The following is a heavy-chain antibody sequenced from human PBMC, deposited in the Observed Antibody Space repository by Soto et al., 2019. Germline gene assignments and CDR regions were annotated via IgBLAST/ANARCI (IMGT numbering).Heavy chain of an antibody. CDR3: ARDGSDGSGYYFGGN. D-gene: IGHD3-22*01. J-gene: IGHJ4*02. Sequence: PGGSLRLSCVASGFTVSSNYMSWVRQAPGKGLEWVSVIYSDGSIGYADSVKGRFTISRDNSKNTLYLQMNSLRAEDTAVYYCARDGSDGSGYYFGGNWGQGTLVTVSS. V-gene: IGHV3-66*01. CDR2: IYSDGSI. CDR1: GFTVSSNY.